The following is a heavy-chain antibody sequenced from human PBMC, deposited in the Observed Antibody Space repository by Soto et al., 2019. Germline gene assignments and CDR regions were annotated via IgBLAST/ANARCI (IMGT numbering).Heavy chain of an antibody. V-gene: IGHV3-15*01. CDR2: IKSKTDGGTA. CDR3: TTLNYGVDV. J-gene: IGHJ6*02. Sequence: GGSLRLCCAASGFSFSNAWMSWVRQLPGKGLEWVGHIKSKTDGGTADYAAPVKGRFTISRDDSKNTLYLQMNSLKTEDTAMFYCTTLNYGVDVWGQGTTVTVSS. CDR1: GFSFSNAW.